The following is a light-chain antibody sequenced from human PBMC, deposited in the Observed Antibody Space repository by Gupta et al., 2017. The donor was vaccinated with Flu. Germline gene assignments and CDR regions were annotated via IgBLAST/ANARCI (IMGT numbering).Light chain of an antibody. CDR3: QPDSSSGT. V-gene: IGKV3-20*01. CDR1: QSVRGNY. J-gene: IGKJ1*01. Sequence: MVLTQSPGTLSLSPGARATLSCRASQSVRGNYLAWYHQKPGQAPRLLIYGAPSTANRIPDRFSDSGPGTDLTLTSSGRDGEDLGVFYWQPDSSSGTFGQGTKVEIK. CDR2: GAP.